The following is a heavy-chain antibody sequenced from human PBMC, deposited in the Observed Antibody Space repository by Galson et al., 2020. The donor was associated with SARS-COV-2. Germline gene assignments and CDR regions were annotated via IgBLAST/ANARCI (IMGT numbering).Heavy chain of an antibody. V-gene: IGHV3-21*01. CDR3: ARDLVAYYYYMDV. D-gene: IGHD2-15*01. J-gene: IGHJ6*03. CDR2: ISSSSSYI. CDR1: GFTFSSYS. Sequence: GESLKISCAASGFTFSSYSMNWVRQAPGKGLEWVSSISSSSSYIYYADSVKGRFTISRDNAKNSLYLQMKSLRAEDTAVYYCARDLVAYYYYMDVWGKGTTVTISS.